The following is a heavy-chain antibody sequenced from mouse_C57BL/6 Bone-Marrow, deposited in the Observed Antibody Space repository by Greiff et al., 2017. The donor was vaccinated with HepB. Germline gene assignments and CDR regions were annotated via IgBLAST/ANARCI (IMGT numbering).Heavy chain of an antibody. J-gene: IGHJ4*01. CDR2: IDPENGDT. CDR3: TTLGAYAMDY. CDR1: GFNIKDDY. V-gene: IGHV14-4*01. Sequence: EVHLVESGAELVRPGASVKLSCTASGFNIKDDYMHWVKQRPEQGLEWIGWIDPENGDTEYASKFQGKATITADTSSNTAYLQLSSLTSEDTAVYCCTTLGAYAMDYWGQGTSVTVSS.